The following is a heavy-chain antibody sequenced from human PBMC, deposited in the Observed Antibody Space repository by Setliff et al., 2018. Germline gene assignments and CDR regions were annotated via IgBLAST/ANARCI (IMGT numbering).Heavy chain of an antibody. CDR2: ISAYNGNT. J-gene: IGHJ4*02. CDR1: GYTFTSYG. D-gene: IGHD6-13*01. CDR3: ARGEGGIAAAGLFDY. Sequence: ASVKVSCKASGYTFTSYGISWVRQAPGQGLEWMGWISAYNGNTNYAQKLQGRVTMTTDTSTSTAYMGLRSLRSDDTAVYYCARGEGGIAAAGLFDYWGQGTLVTVSS. V-gene: IGHV1-18*01.